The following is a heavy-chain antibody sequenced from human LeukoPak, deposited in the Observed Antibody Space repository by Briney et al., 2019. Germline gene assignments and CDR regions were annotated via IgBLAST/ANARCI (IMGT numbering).Heavy chain of an antibody. D-gene: IGHD3-22*01. J-gene: IGHJ4*02. CDR2: ISSSSSYI. CDR3: ARDGYYYDSSGYYEKMYYFDY. V-gene: IGHV3-21*01. Sequence: GGSLRLSCAASGFTFSSYSMDWVRQAPGKGLEWVSSISSSSSYIYYADSVKGRFTISRDNAKNSLYLQMNSLRAEDTAVYYCARDGYYYDSSGYYEKMYYFDYWGQGTLVTVSS. CDR1: GFTFSSYS.